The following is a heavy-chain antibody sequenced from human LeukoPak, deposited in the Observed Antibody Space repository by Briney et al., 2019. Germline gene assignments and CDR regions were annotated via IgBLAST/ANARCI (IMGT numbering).Heavy chain of an antibody. CDR2: ISSSSSTI. J-gene: IGHJ4*02. V-gene: IGHV3-48*01. Sequence: PGGSLRLSCVASGFTFSSYSMNWVRQAPGKGLEWVSYISSSSSTIYYADSVKGRFTISRDNAKNSLYLQMNSLRAEDTAVYYCARTGYCSGGSCFPLDYWGQGTLVTVSS. CDR3: ARTGYCSGGSCFPLDY. D-gene: IGHD2-15*01. CDR1: GFTFSSYS.